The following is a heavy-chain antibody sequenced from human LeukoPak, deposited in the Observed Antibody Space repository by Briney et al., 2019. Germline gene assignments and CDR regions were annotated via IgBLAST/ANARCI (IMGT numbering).Heavy chain of an antibody. D-gene: IGHD2-15*01. CDR1: GYSISRGYY. CDR3: ARGGRRMVAASYFDS. J-gene: IGHJ4*02. CDR2: VSHTGST. V-gene: IGHV4-38-2*01. Sequence: PSETLSLTCDVSGYSISRGYYWGWIRQSPGKGLEWIGSVSHTGSTYYNPSLKSRVTLSVDTSKNHFSLKLTSVTAADTAVYYCARGGRRMVAASYFDSWGQGTLVTVFS.